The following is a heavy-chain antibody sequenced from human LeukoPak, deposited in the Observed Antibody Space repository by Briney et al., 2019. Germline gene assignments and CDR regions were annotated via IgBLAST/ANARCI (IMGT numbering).Heavy chain of an antibody. V-gene: IGHV3-53*01. J-gene: IGHJ4*02. CDR3: ARDGEPRGLFDY. D-gene: IGHD3-10*01. CDR1: GFTVSSSY. CDR2: IYSGGST. Sequence: TGGSLRLSCAASGFTVSSSYMSWVRQAPGKGLEWVSLIYSGGSTYYADSVKGRFTISRDNSKNTLYLQMNSLRAEDTAVYYCARDGEPRGLFDYWGQGTLVTVSS.